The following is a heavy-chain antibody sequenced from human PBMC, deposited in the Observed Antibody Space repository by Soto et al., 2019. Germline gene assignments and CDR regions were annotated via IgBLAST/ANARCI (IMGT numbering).Heavy chain of an antibody. CDR1: GFTFSSYA. J-gene: IGHJ6*04. D-gene: IGHD2-15*01. CDR2: VSGSGGST. CDR3: AKDSGRRLYYYYYGMDV. Sequence: EVQLLESGGGLVQPGGSLRLSCAASGFTFSSYAMSWVRQAPGKGLEWVSAVSGSGGSTYYADSVKGRFTISRDNSKNTLYLQMKSLRAEDTAVYYCAKDSGRRLYYYYYGMDVWGEGTTVTVSS. V-gene: IGHV3-23*01.